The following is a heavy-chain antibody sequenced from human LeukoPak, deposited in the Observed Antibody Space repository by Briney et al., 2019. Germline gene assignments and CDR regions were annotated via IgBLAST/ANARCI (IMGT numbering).Heavy chain of an antibody. CDR1: GYTFTGYY. CDR3: ARFPNTAMVMGLEYYYYGMDV. D-gene: IGHD5-18*01. CDR2: INPSGGST. J-gene: IGHJ6*02. Sequence: ASVKVSCKAFGYTFTGYYMHWVRQAPGQGLEWMGIINPSGGSTSYAQKFQGRVTMTRDTSTSTVYMELSSLRSEDTAVYYCARFPNTAMVMGLEYYYYGMDVWGQGTTVTVSS. V-gene: IGHV1-46*01.